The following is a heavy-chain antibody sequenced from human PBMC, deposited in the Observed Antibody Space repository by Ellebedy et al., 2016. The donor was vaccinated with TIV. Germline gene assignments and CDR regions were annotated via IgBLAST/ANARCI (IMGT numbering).Heavy chain of an antibody. V-gene: IGHV4-59*01. J-gene: IGHJ5*02. CDR2: FYYNGST. CDR1: GGSISTYY. CDR3: SRVRITMVRGDFPLPLIDP. Sequence: SETLSLTCTVSGGSISTYYWSWIRQPPGKRLEWIGCFYYNGSTKYNPSLKSRVTISVDPSKNHFSLKLSSVTAADTAVYYCSRVRITMVRGDFPLPLIDPWGQGTLVTVSS. D-gene: IGHD3-10*01.